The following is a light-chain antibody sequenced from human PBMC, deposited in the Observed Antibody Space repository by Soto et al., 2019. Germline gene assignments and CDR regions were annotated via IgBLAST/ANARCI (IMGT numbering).Light chain of an antibody. J-gene: IGLJ1*01. CDR2: EGI. Sequence: QSVLTQPASVSGSPGQSITVSCTGTNSDVGSYEFVSWYQQHPGKAPKLMIYEGIKRPSGVSTRFSGSKSDNTDSLTISGLQAEDEAEYYCCSYAGSRTVYVFGTGTKVTVL. V-gene: IGLV2-23*01. CDR1: NSDVGSYEF. CDR3: CSYAGSRTVYV.